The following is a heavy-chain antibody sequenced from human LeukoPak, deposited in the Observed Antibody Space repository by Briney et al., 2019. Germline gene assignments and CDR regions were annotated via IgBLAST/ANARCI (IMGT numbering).Heavy chain of an antibody. CDR1: GFTFSSYA. D-gene: IGHD4/OR15-4a*01. J-gene: IGHJ4*02. Sequence: GGSLRLSCAASGFTFSSYAISWVRQAPGKGLEWVSAISGSGGSTYYADSVKGRFTISTDNSKNTLYLQMNSLRAEDTAVYYCAKYEPMLWWISYFDYWGQGTLVTVSS. V-gene: IGHV3-23*01. CDR3: AKYEPMLWWISYFDY. CDR2: ISGSGGST.